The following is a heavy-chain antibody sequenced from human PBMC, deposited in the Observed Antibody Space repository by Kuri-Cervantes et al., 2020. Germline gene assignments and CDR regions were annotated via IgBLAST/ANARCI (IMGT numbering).Heavy chain of an antibody. J-gene: IGHJ4*02. CDR2: ISYDGSNK. V-gene: IGHV3-30-3*01. CDR3: ARVGCSDSNCYWGFDY. Sequence: LSLTCAASGFTFSSYAMHWVRQAPGKGLEWVAVISYDGSNKYYADSVKGRFTISRDNSKNTLYLQMNSLRAEDTAVYYCARVGCSDSNCYWGFDYWGQGALVTVSS. D-gene: IGHD2-15*01. CDR1: GFTFSSYA.